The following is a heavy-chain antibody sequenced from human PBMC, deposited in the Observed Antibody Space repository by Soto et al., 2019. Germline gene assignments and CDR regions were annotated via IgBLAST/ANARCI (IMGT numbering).Heavy chain of an antibody. D-gene: IGHD3-22*01. V-gene: IGHV3-9*01. J-gene: IGHJ4*02. CDR2: ISWNSGII. CDR3: AKEYYYDSNGSHFDY. CDR1: GFMFDGYA. Sequence: GGSLRLSCAVSGFMFDGYAMHWVRQAPGKGLEWVSGISWNSGIIGYADSVKGRFTISRDNAENSLYLHMNSLRVEDKALYYCAKEYYYDSNGSHFDYWGKGTQVTVS.